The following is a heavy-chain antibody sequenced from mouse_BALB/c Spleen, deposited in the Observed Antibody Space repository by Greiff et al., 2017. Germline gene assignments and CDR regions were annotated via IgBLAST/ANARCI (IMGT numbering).Heavy chain of an antibody. J-gene: IGHJ4*01. V-gene: IGHV1S29*02. Sequence: VQLQQSGPELVKPGASVKISCKASGYTFTDYNMHWVKQSHGKSLEWIGYIYPYNGGTGYNQKFKSKATLTVDNSSSTAYMELRSLTSEDSAVYYCARRPAYYGNYGAMDYWGQGTSVTVSS. D-gene: IGHD2-10*01. CDR1: GYTFTDYN. CDR3: ARRPAYYGNYGAMDY. CDR2: IYPYNGGT.